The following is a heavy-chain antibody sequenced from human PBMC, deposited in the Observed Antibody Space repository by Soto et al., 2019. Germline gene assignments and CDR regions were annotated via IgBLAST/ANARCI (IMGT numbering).Heavy chain of an antibody. V-gene: IGHV3-30*18. Sequence: QVHLVESGGGVVQPGTSLRLSCTASGFRFSDYGMDWVGQAPGKGLEWVSRVLYDGSKKYYADSVKGRFTISRDNPRNTLYLQMDSLRADDTAVYYCVKDLALMGDYWGQGTPVTVSS. D-gene: IGHD3-16*01. CDR2: VLYDGSKK. CDR3: VKDLALMGDY. J-gene: IGHJ4*02. CDR1: GFRFSDYG.